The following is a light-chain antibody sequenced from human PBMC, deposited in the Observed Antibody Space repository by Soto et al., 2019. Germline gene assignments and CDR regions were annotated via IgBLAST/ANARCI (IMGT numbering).Light chain of an antibody. Sequence: DIQMTQSPASLSASVGDRVTITCRASQSIIIYLNWYQQKPEKAPKLLIYAASSLQSGVPSRFSGSGSGTDFTLTISSLQPEDFATYYCQQSYNTPPYTFGQGTKLEIK. J-gene: IGKJ2*01. CDR3: QQSYNTPPYT. CDR1: QSIIIY. CDR2: AAS. V-gene: IGKV1-39*01.